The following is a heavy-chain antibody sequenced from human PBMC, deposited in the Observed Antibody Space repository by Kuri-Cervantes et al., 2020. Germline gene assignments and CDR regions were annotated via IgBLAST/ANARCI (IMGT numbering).Heavy chain of an antibody. CDR2: IYTTGST. CDR3: ARGRYSYYDILTGGMDV. J-gene: IGHJ6*02. V-gene: IGHV4-61*02. Sequence: SETLSLTCTVSGGSINSDTYYWNWIRQPAGKELEWIGRIYTTGSTNYNPSLKSRVTISVDTSKNQFSLKLSSVTAADTAVYYCARGRYSYYDILTGGMDVWGQGTTVTVSS. CDR1: GGSINSDTYY. D-gene: IGHD3-9*01.